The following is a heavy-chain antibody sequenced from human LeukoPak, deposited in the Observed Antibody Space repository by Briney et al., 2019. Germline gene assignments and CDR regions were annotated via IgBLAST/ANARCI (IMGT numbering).Heavy chain of an antibody. CDR2: ISSSGSTI. CDR3: ASFVGYCSSTSCYTGWVY. J-gene: IGHJ4*02. D-gene: IGHD2-2*02. V-gene: IGHV3-11*04. Sequence: GGSLRLSCAASGFTFSDYYMSWIRRAPGKGLEWVSYISSSGSTIYYADSVKGRFTISRDNAKNSLYLQMNSLRAEDTAVYYCASFVGYCSSTSCYTGWVYWGQGTLVTVSS. CDR1: GFTFSDYY.